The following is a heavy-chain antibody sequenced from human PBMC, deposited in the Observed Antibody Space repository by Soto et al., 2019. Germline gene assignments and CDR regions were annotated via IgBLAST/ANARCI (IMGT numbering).Heavy chain of an antibody. Sequence: SETLSLTCAVSGGSISSSNWWSWVRQPPGKGLEWIGEIYHSGSTNYNPSLKSRVTISVDRSKNQFSLKLSSVTAADTAVYYCAWIAVAADAFDIWGQGTMVTVSS. D-gene: IGHD6-19*01. CDR1: GGSISSSNW. CDR3: AWIAVAADAFDI. J-gene: IGHJ3*02. CDR2: IYHSGST. V-gene: IGHV4-4*02.